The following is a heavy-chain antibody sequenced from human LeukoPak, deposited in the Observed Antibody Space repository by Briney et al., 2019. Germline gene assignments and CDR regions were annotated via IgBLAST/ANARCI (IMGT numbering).Heavy chain of an antibody. CDR3: ARDLPPLDF. Sequence: GGSLRLSCAASGFSFSDCAMHWVRQAPGKGLEWVALLSYDATNIHYADSVKGRFTISRDNSKNTLFLQMNSLRPEDTGVYYCARDLPPLDFWGQGTPVTVSS. CDR2: LSYDATNI. J-gene: IGHJ4*02. CDR1: GFSFSDCA. V-gene: IGHV3-30*04.